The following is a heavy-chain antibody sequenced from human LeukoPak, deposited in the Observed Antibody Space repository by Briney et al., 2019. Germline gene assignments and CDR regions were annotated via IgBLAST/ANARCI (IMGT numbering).Heavy chain of an antibody. Sequence: GASVKVSCKASGYTFTSYAISWVRQAPGQGLEWMGWISTYNGNTNYARKLQGRVTMTTDTSTNTAYMELRSLRSDDTAVYYCARAEGNSFVREFDPWGQGTLVTVSS. D-gene: IGHD2-8*01. J-gene: IGHJ5*02. CDR2: ISTYNGNT. V-gene: IGHV1-18*01. CDR1: GYTFTSYA. CDR3: ARAEGNSFVREFDP.